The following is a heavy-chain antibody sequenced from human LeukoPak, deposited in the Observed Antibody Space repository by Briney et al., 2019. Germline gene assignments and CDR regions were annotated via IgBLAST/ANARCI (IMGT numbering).Heavy chain of an antibody. D-gene: IGHD1-26*01. CDR2: NNHSGST. J-gene: IGHJ6*02. Sequence: SETLSLTCAVYGGSFSGYYWSWIRQPPGKGLEWIWENNHSGSTNYNPSLKSRVTISVDTSKNQFSLKLSSVTAADTAVYYCARGGRPLLGPPRGYYYYGMDVWGQGTTVTVSS. CDR1: GGSFSGYY. V-gene: IGHV4-34*01. CDR3: ARGGRPLLGPPRGYYYYGMDV.